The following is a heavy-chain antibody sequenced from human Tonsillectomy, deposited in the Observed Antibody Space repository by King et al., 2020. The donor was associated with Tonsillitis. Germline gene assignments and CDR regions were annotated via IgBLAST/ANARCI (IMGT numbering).Heavy chain of an antibody. CDR1: GDSISSHY. D-gene: IGHD2-2*01. J-gene: IGHJ4*02. V-gene: IGHV4-59*11. CDR3: AREYCNGTTCYFYDY. CDR2: IYYAGNT. Sequence: VQLQESGPGLVKPSETLSLSCTVSGDSISSHYWTWIRPPPGKGLEWIGYIYYAGNTNYNPSLKSRVTISVDTSRNQFSLILRSVTAADTAMYYCAREYCNGTTCYFYDYWSQGTLVTVSS.